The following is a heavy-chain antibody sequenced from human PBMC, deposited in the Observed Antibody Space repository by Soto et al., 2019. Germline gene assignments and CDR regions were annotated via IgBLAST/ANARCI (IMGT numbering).Heavy chain of an antibody. V-gene: IGHV3-33*01. CDR1: RFTFSSYG. D-gene: IGHD3-22*01. CDR2: IWYDGSNK. Sequence: QVQLVESGGGVVQPGRSLRLSCAASRFTFSSYGMHWVRQAPGKGLEWVAVIWYDGSNKYYADSVKGRFTISRDNSKNTLYLQMNSLRAEDTAVYYCARGYYDSSGYYRFDYWGQGTLVTVSS. CDR3: ARGYYDSSGYYRFDY. J-gene: IGHJ4*02.